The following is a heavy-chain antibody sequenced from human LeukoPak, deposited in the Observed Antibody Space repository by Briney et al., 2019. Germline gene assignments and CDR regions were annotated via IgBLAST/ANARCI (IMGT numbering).Heavy chain of an antibody. D-gene: IGHD2-2*01. CDR1: GYTFTGYY. Sequence: ASVKVSCKASGYTFTGYYLHWVRQAPGQGLEWMGCVNPNSGDTNYAQKFQGSVTMTRDTSISTVYMELSRLRSDDTAVYYCAREGLVPAAYAGYYMDVWGKGTTVTVSS. CDR2: VNPNSGDT. J-gene: IGHJ6*03. V-gene: IGHV1-2*02. CDR3: AREGLVPAAYAGYYMDV.